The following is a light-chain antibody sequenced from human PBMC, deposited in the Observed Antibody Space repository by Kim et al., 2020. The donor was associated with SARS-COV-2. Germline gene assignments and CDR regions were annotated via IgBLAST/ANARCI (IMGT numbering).Light chain of an antibody. CDR1: QSISSW. J-gene: IGKJ1*01. Sequence: GDRVTITCRASQSISSWLAWYQQKPGKAPNLLIYTASNLESGVPSRFSGSGSGTEFTLTISSLQPDDFATYYCQQYDTYWTFGQ. CDR2: TAS. CDR3: QQYDTYWT. V-gene: IGKV1-5*03.